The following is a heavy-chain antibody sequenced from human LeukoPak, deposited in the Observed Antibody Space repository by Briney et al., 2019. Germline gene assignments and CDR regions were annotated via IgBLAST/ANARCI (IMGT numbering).Heavy chain of an antibody. J-gene: IGHJ3*02. CDR1: GFTFDDYA. D-gene: IGHD2-15*01. V-gene: IGHV3-9*01. CDR2: ISWNSGSI. Sequence: GGSLRLSCAASGFTFDDYAMHWVRQAPGEGLEWVSGISWNSGSIGYADPVKGRSTISRDNAKNSLYLQMNSLRAEDTALYYCAKGLGDIVVVVAATSGLDAFDIWGQGTMVTVSS. CDR3: AKGLGDIVVVVAATSGLDAFDI.